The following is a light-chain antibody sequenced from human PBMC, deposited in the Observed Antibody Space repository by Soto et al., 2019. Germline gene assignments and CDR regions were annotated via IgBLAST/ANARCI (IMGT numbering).Light chain of an antibody. Sequence: VLTQSPGTLSLSPGQSATLSCRASQIVRSTYLAWYQQKPGQAPRLLIYDASSRATDIPDRFSGSGSGTEFTLTISGLEPEGFAVYWCQQYNTWPPSFGPGTTVDIK. J-gene: IGKJ3*01. CDR2: DAS. CDR1: QIVRSTY. V-gene: IGKV3-20*01. CDR3: QQYNTWPPS.